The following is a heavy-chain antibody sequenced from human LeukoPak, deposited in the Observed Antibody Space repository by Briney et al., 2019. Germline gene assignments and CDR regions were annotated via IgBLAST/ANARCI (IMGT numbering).Heavy chain of an antibody. CDR3: ARGAKLSDYRGIAARPPLDY. J-gene: IGHJ4*02. Sequence: SETLSLTCAVYGGSFSGYYWSWIRQPPGKGLEWIGEINHSGSTNYNPSLKSRVAISVDTSKNQFSLKLSSVTAADTAVYYCARGAKLSDYRGIAARPPLDYWGQGTLVTVSS. CDR1: GGSFSGYY. V-gene: IGHV4-34*01. D-gene: IGHD6-6*01. CDR2: INHSGST.